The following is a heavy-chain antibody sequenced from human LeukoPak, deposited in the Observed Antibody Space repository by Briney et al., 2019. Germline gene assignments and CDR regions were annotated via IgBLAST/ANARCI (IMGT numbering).Heavy chain of an antibody. J-gene: IGHJ6*03. CDR3: ARLGYDYLLYYYMDV. Sequence: SDPLSLPCGLSGHSINSGYYWGRLRQTPGNGLEWIESIYHSGSTYYNPSLKSRVTISVDTSKNQFSLKLSSVTAADTAVYYCARLGYDYLLYYYMDVWGKGTTVTVSS. V-gene: IGHV4-38-2*01. CDR1: GHSINSGYY. D-gene: IGHD4-11*01. CDR2: IYHSGST.